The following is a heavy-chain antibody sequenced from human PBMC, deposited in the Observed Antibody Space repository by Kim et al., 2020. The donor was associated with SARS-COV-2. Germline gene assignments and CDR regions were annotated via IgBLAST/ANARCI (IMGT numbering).Heavy chain of an antibody. V-gene: IGHV3-23*03. Sequence: AGSVKGRFTISTDASKNTVFLQMNTLRADDTAVYYCAKGYYSNGPHTSDYWGQGTLVTVSS. D-gene: IGHD5-18*01. CDR3: AKGYYSNGPHTSDY. J-gene: IGHJ4*02.